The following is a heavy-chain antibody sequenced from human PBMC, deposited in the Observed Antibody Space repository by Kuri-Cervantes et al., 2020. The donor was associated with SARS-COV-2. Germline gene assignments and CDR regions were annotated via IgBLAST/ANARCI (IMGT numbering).Heavy chain of an antibody. CDR2: ITSDSRYI. V-gene: IGHV3-21*04. D-gene: IGHD6-6*01. CDR3: ARISSSWDRRFDY. CDR1: GLTFRSYS. J-gene: IGHJ4*02. Sequence: GESLKISCAASGLTFRSYSMNWVRQSPGKGLEWVASITSDSRYIYYAGSVKGRFTISGDNAKNSLYLQMNSLRSEDTAVYYCARISSSWDRRFDYWGQGTLVTVSS.